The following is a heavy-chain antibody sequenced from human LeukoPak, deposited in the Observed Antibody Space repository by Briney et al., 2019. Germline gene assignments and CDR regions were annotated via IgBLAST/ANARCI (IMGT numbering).Heavy chain of an antibody. D-gene: IGHD6-13*01. J-gene: IGHJ4*02. CDR2: INHSGST. V-gene: IGHV4-34*01. Sequence: SETLSLTCAAYGGSFSGYYWSWIRQPPGKGLEWIGEINHSGSTNYNPSLKSRVTISVDTSKNQFSLKLSSVTAADTAVYYCARGPRRSSYDYWGQGTLVTVSS. CDR1: GGSFSGYY. CDR3: ARGPRRSSYDY.